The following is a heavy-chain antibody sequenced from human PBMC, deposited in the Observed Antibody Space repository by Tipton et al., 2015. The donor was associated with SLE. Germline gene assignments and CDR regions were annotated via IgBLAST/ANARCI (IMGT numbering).Heavy chain of an antibody. CDR2: VHYSGNT. CDR3: ARGTHSPDSDYVRGTNRYTATQFDH. Sequence: TLSLTCTVSGGSVSSSSYYWAWIRQPPGKGLEWIGSVHYSGNTYYDPSLQSQVSISLDTSKNQFSLKLTSVTAADTAVYYCARGTHSPDSDYVRGTNRYTATQFDHWGQGTLVTVSS. V-gene: IGHV4-39*07. J-gene: IGHJ4*02. D-gene: IGHD3-16*02. CDR1: GGSVSSSSYY.